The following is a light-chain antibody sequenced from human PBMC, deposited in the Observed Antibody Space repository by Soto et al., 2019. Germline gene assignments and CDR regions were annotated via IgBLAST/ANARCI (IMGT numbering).Light chain of an antibody. V-gene: IGKV3-15*01. J-gene: IGKJ1*01. CDR1: QSVSNN. CDR2: GAS. CDR3: QQYNNWWT. Sequence: EIVMTQSPATLSVSPGERATLSCRASQSVSNNLAWYQKKPGQAPRLLIYGASTRATGTPARFSGSGSGTEFTLTISSLQSEDFAFYYCQQYNNWWTFGQGTRVDFK.